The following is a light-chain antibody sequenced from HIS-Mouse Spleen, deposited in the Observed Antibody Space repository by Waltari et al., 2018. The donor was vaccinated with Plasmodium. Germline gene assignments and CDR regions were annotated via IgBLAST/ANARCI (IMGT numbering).Light chain of an antibody. CDR1: QSISSW. V-gene: IGKV1-5*03. CDR2: KAS. Sequence: DIQMTQSPSTLSASVGGRATITCRASQSISSWLAWYQQKPGKAPKLLIYKASSLESGVPSRFSGSGSGTEFTLTISSLQPDDFATYYCQQYNSYSWTFGQGTKVEIK. J-gene: IGKJ1*01. CDR3: QQYNSYSWT.